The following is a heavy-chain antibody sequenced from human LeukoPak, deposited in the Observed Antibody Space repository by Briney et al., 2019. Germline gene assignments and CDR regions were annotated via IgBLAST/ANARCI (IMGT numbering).Heavy chain of an antibody. CDR3: ARCLGLELPYY. V-gene: IGHV3-66*01. Sequence: GGSLRLSCAASGFTVSSNYMSWVRQAPGKGLEWVSVIYSGGSTYYADSVKGRFTISSDNSKNTLYLQMNSLRAEDTAVYYCARCLGLELPYYWGQGTLVTVSS. J-gene: IGHJ4*02. CDR1: GFTVSSNY. CDR2: IYSGGST. D-gene: IGHD1-7*01.